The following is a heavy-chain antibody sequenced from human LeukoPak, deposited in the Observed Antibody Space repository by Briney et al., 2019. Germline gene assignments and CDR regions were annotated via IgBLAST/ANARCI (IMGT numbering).Heavy chain of an antibody. J-gene: IGHJ4*02. D-gene: IGHD3-22*01. Sequence: ASVKVSCKASGYTFTDYYMHWVRQAPGQGPEWMGWINPNSGDTNYAQKFQGRVTVTRDTSISTAYMDLSGLRSDDTAVYYCARNSAYYSSSDYWGQGTLVTVSS. V-gene: IGHV1-2*02. CDR3: ARNSAYYSSSDY. CDR1: GYTFTDYY. CDR2: INPNSGDT.